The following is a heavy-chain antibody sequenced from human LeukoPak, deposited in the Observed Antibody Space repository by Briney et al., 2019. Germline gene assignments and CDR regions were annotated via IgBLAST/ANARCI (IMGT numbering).Heavy chain of an antibody. CDR2: INAGNGNT. Sequence: ASVKVSCKASGYTFTSYAMHWVRQAPGQRLERMGWINAGNGNTKYSQKFQGRVTITRDTSASTAYMELSSLRSEDTAVYYCARDRSSGWSRLDYWGQGTLVTVSS. J-gene: IGHJ4*02. CDR3: ARDRSSGWSRLDY. D-gene: IGHD6-19*01. V-gene: IGHV1-3*01. CDR1: GYTFTSYA.